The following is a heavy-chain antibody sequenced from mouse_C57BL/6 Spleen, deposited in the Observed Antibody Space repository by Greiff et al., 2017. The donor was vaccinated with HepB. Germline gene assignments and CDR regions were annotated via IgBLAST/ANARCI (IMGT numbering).Heavy chain of an antibody. CDR2: IDPEKGET. CDR1: GFNIKDYY. CDR3: ARNERSFSWLAY. Sequence: EVQLQQSGAELVKPGASVKLSCTASGFNIKDYYMHWVKQRTEQGLEWIGRIDPEKGETKDAPKFQGKATITADTSSNTAYLQLSSLTSEDTAVYYCARNERSFSWLAYWGQGTLVTVAA. J-gene: IGHJ3*01. V-gene: IGHV14-2*01.